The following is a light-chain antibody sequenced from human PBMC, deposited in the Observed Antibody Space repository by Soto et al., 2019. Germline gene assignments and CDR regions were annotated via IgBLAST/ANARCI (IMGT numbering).Light chain of an antibody. CDR2: DVS. Sequence: QSALTQPASVSGSPGQSITISCTGTSSDVGGYNYVSWYQQHPGKAPKLMIYDVSNRPSGVSNRFSGSKSGNTASLTISGLQAEDEADYYCSSYTSSTPPPYVFRTGTKVTVL. J-gene: IGLJ1*01. CDR1: SSDVGGYNY. CDR3: SSYTSSTPPPYV. V-gene: IGLV2-14*01.